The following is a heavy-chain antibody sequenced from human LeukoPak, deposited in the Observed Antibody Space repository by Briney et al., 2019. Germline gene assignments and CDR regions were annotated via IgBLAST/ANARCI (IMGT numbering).Heavy chain of an antibody. J-gene: IGHJ5*02. CDR3: ARSAGPCYDILTGPNWFDP. V-gene: IGHV6-1*01. D-gene: IGHD3-9*01. CDR1: GDSVSSNSAA. Sequence: QTLSLTCAISGDSVSSNSAAWNWIRQSPSRGLEWLGRTYYRSKWYNDYAVSVKSRITINPDTSKNQFSLQLNSVTPEDTAVYYCARSAGPCYDILTGPNWFDPWGQGTLVTVSS. CDR2: TYYRSKWYN.